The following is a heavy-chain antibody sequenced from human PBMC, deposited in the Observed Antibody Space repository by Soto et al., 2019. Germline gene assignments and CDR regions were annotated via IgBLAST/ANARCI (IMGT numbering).Heavy chain of an antibody. D-gene: IGHD5-18*01. J-gene: IGHJ3*02. Sequence: QPGGSLRLSCVASQFTVSTKYMSWVRQAPGKGLEWVSVIYSGGSTYYADSVKGRFTISRDISKNTVYLQMNSLRADDTAVYYCATGVYSYGPDAFDIWGQGTMVTVSS. CDR3: ATGVYSYGPDAFDI. CDR1: QFTVSTKY. V-gene: IGHV3-53*01. CDR2: IYSGGST.